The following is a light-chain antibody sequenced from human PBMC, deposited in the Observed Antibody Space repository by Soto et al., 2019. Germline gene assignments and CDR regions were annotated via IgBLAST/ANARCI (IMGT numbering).Light chain of an antibody. Sequence: DIQMTQSPSTLSASVGDRVTITCRASQSISSWLAWYQQKPGKAPKLLIYKASSLESGVPSRFSGSGSGTEFTLTISSLQPDDFATYYCQQYNSYRTFSQGTKVDIK. CDR3: QQYNSYRT. J-gene: IGKJ1*01. CDR1: QSISSW. CDR2: KAS. V-gene: IGKV1-5*03.